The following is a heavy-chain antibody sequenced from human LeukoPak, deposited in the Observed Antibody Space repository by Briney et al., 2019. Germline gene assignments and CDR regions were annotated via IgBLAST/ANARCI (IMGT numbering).Heavy chain of an antibody. CDR3: AKGNYFESSGDFQYYYMDV. J-gene: IGHJ6*03. Sequence: GGSLRLSCAASGFPFSSYVMSWVRQAPGKELEWVSSISDSGGSTYYAHSVKGRFTISRDNSKNTLYLQVSSLRAGDTAVYYCAKGNYFESSGDFQYYYMDVWGKGTTVTVSS. CDR1: GFPFSSYV. CDR2: ISDSGGST. D-gene: IGHD3-22*01. V-gene: IGHV3-23*01.